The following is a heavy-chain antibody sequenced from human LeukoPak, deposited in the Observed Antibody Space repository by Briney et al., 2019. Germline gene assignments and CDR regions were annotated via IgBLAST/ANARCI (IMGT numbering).Heavy chain of an antibody. J-gene: IGHJ4*02. V-gene: IGHV4-39*01. Sequence: SETLFLTCTVSGGSISSSSYYWGWIRQPPGKGLEWIGSIYYSGSTYYNPSLKSRVTISVDTSKNQFSLKLSSVTAADTAVYYCARSLLRRYTDYWGQRTLVTVSS. CDR3: ARSLLRRYTDY. D-gene: IGHD4-23*01. CDR2: IYYSGST. CDR1: GGSISSSSYY.